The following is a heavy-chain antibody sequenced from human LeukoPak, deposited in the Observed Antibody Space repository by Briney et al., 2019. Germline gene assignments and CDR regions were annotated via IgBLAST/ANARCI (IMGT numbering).Heavy chain of an antibody. J-gene: IGHJ4*02. Sequence: SETLSLTCTVSGGSISSSSYYWGWIRQPPGTGLEWIGSIYYSGSTYYNPSLKSRDTISVDTSKNQFSLKLSSVTAADTAVYYCARATEIVVVPAAAGRTFDYWGQGTLVTVSS. CDR3: ARATEIVVVPAAAGRTFDY. V-gene: IGHV4-39*07. D-gene: IGHD2-2*01. CDR1: GGSISSSSYY. CDR2: IYYSGST.